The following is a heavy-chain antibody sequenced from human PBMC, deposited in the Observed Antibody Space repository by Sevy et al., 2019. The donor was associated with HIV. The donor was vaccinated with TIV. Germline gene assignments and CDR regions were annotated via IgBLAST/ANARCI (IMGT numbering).Heavy chain of an antibody. CDR3: ARGTYYYGSGSSYYFDY. D-gene: IGHD3-10*01. CDR1: GGTFSSYA. J-gene: IGHJ4*02. Sequence: ASVNVSCKASGGTFSSYAISWVRQAPGQGLEWMGGIIPIFGTANYAQKFQGRVTITADESTSTAYMELSSLRSEDTAVYYCARGTYYYGSGSSYYFDYWGQGTLVTVSS. V-gene: IGHV1-69*13. CDR2: IIPIFGTA.